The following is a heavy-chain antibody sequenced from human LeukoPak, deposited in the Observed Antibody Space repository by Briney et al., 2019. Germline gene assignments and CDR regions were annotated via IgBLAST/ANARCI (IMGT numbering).Heavy chain of an antibody. Sequence: GGSLRLSCAGSGVTFSNYAMSWVRQAPGKGPEWVSAISGGGGNTYYAGSVKGRFTISRDDSKNTVFLQMHSLRGEDTAVYYCAKSPYVGDPGGPSAWGQGTLVTASS. CDR1: GVTFSNYA. V-gene: IGHV3-23*01. J-gene: IGHJ5*02. D-gene: IGHD4-23*01. CDR3: AKSPYVGDPGGPSA. CDR2: ISGGGGNT.